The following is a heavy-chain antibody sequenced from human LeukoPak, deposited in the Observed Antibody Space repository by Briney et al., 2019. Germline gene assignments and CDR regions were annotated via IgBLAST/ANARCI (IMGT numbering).Heavy chain of an antibody. J-gene: IGHJ6*02. CDR2: LHYGGST. V-gene: IGHV4-39*01. CDR1: RGSISSSNHY. Sequence: KPSETLSLTCTVSRGSISSSNHYWGWIRQPPGKGLEWNGNLHYGGSTNYNPSLKSRVTVSVDTSRNQFSLKLNSVTAADTAVYYCARSGFGSGTYAYYGMDVWGQGTSVTVSS. D-gene: IGHD3-10*01. CDR3: ARSGFGSGTYAYYGMDV.